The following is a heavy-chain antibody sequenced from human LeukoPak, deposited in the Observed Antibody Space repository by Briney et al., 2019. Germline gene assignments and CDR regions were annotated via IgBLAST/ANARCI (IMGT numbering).Heavy chain of an antibody. Sequence: GASVKVSCKASGYTFTSYAMHWVRQAPGQRLEWMGWINAGNGNTKYSQKFQGRVTMTRNTSISTAYMELSSLRSEDTAVYYCAREGYDILTGYYSYWGQGTLVTVSS. CDR3: AREGYDILTGYYSY. D-gene: IGHD3-9*01. J-gene: IGHJ4*02. CDR2: INAGNGNT. V-gene: IGHV1-3*01. CDR1: GYTFTSYA.